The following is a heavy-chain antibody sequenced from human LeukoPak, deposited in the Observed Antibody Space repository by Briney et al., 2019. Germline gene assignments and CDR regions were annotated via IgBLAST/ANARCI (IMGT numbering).Heavy chain of an antibody. D-gene: IGHD4-17*01. CDR2: IYYSGST. J-gene: IGHJ4*02. Sequence: PSETLSLTCAVSGGSISSGGYYWSWIRQPPGKGLEWIGYIYYSGSTNYNPSLKSRVTISVDTSKNQFSLKLSSVTAADTAVYYCATGMTTGCYVDWGQGTLVTVSS. CDR3: ATGMTTGCYVD. V-gene: IGHV4-61*08. CDR1: GGSISSGGYY.